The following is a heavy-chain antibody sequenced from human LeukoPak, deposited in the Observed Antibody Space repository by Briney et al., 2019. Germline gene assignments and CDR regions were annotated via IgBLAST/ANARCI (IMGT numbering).Heavy chain of an antibody. CDR2: IKKDGSET. D-gene: IGHD4-11*01. V-gene: IGHV3-7*03. J-gene: IGHJ3*02. CDR3: ARERDYSNYPNAFDI. CDR1: GFDFSDFW. Sequence: GGSLRLSCAAAGFDFSDFWMSWVRQVPGKGLEWVATIKKDGSETHYVDSVKGRFTISRHNAESSLYLQMNSLRSDDTAVYYCARERDYSNYPNAFDIWGQGTMVTVSS.